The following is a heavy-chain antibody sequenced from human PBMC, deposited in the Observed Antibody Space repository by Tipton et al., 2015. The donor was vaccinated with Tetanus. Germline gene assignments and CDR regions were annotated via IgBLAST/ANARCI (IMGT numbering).Heavy chain of an antibody. J-gene: IGHJ3*02. D-gene: IGHD3-3*01. V-gene: IGHV4-4*07. CDR1: GGSISSYY. Sequence: TLSLTCTVSGGSISSYYWSWIRQPAGKGLEWIGRIYTSGSTNYNPSLKSRVTMSVDTPKNQFSLKLSSVTAADTAVYYCARRGDFWSGYYPGEYAFDIWGQGTMVTVSS. CDR2: IYTSGST. CDR3: ARRGDFWSGYYPGEYAFDI.